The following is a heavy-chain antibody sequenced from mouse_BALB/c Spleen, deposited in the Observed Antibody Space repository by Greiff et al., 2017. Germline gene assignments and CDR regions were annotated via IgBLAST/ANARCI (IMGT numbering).Heavy chain of an antibody. CDR1: GYTFTSYW. J-gene: IGHJ4*01. Sequence: VQGVESGAELAKPGASVKMSCKASGYTFTSYWMHWVKQRPGQGLEWIGYINPSTGYTEYNQKFKDKATLTADKSSSTAYMQLSSLTSEDSAVYYCARRYGNYAMDYWGQGTSVTVSS. CDR3: ARRYGNYAMDY. CDR2: INPSTGYT. D-gene: IGHD2-10*02. V-gene: IGHV1-7*01.